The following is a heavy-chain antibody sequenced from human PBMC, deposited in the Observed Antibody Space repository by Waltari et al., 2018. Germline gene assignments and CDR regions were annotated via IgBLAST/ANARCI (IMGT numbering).Heavy chain of an antibody. V-gene: IGHV3-30-3*01. CDR2: ISYDGSNK. J-gene: IGHJ4*02. Sequence: QVQLVESGGGVVQPGRSLRLSCAASGFTFSSYAMHWVRQAPGKGPGWLAVISYDGSNKYYADSVKGRFTISRDNSKNTLYLQMNSLRAEDTAVYYCARVPYSGSYYVSYFDYWGQGTLVTVSS. CDR1: GFTFSSYA. CDR3: ARVPYSGSYYVSYFDY. D-gene: IGHD1-26*01.